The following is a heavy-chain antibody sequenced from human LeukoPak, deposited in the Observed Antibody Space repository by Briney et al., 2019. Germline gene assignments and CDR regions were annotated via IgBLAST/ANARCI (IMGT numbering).Heavy chain of an antibody. J-gene: IGHJ4*02. CDR1: GGSISSSSYY. CDR3: ARDQYSGSLDY. Sequence: SETLSLTCTVSGGSISSSSYYWGWIRQPPGKGLEWIGCIYYIGSTHYNPSLKSRVTISVDTSKNQFSLKLSSVTAADTAVYYCARDQYSGSLDYWGQGTLVTVSS. V-gene: IGHV4-39*07. CDR2: IYYIGST. D-gene: IGHD1-26*01.